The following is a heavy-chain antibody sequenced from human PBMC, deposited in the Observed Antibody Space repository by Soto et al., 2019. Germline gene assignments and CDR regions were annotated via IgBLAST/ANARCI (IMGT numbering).Heavy chain of an antibody. CDR1: GGSITSGGYY. J-gene: IGHJ4*02. D-gene: IGHD3-3*01. Sequence: SEALSLTCSVSGGSITSGGYYWNWIRQHPGKGLEWIGYIYYTGITYYNPSLKSRITISVDTSKNQFSLNLTSATAADTAVYFCARLGGYYQALDHWSQGTLVTVSS. CDR2: IYYTGIT. V-gene: IGHV4-31*03. CDR3: ARLGGYYQALDH.